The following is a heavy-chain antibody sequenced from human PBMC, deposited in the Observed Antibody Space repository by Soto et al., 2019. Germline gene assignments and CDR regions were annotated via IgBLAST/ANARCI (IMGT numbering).Heavy chain of an antibody. Sequence: SETLSLTCTVSGGSISSGGYYWSWIRQHPGKGLEWIGYIYYSGSTYYNPSLKSRVTISVDTSKNQFSLKLSSVTAADTAVYYCARDSPYYDYIWGSYRPQGAFDIWGQGTMVTVSS. CDR1: GGSISSGGYY. D-gene: IGHD3-16*02. CDR3: ARDSPYYDYIWGSYRPQGAFDI. CDR2: IYYSGST. J-gene: IGHJ3*02. V-gene: IGHV4-31*03.